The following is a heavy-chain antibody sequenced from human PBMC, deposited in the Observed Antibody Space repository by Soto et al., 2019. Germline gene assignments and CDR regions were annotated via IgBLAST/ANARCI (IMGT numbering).Heavy chain of an antibody. CDR1: GFTFSSYA. Sequence: GGSLRLSCAASGFTFSSYAMTWVRQAPGRGLEWVSAISGSGDGDGTYYADSVKGRFTISRDNSKNTLYLQMNSLRAEDTAVYYCAKDGPMAPDWGQGTLVTVSS. D-gene: IGHD3-10*01. V-gene: IGHV3-23*01. CDR2: ISGSGDGDGT. J-gene: IGHJ4*02. CDR3: AKDGPMAPD.